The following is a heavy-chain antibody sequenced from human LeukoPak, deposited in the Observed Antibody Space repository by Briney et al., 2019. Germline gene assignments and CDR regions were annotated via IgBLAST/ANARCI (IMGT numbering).Heavy chain of an antibody. D-gene: IGHD3-9*01. J-gene: IGHJ4*02. CDR3: ALHRYREYYDIFTGYYDLDY. Sequence: ASVKLSCKASGVTFSSYAISWVRQAPGQGLEWMGGIIPIFGKANYAQKFQGRVTITADKSTSTAYMELSRLTSEDRAVYDGALHRYREYYDIFTGYYDLDYWGQGVMVTV. CDR2: IIPIFGKA. CDR1: GVTFSSYA. V-gene: IGHV1-69*06.